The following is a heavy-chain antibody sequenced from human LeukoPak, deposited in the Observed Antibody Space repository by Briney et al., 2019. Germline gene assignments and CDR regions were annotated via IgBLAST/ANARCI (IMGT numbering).Heavy chain of an antibody. V-gene: IGHV1-18*01. CDR2: ISVNNGGT. J-gene: IGHJ1*01. CDR1: GYTFTTYS. D-gene: IGHD2-2*01. Sequence: PRASVKVSCKASGYTFTTYSLAWVRQAPGQSLEWMGWISVNNGGTNYAQSFQDRVTLTRDTSTNTAYLELRSLRSDDTAIIYRATATQPRGYFLHWGQGTLVTVSS. CDR3: ATATQPRGYFLH.